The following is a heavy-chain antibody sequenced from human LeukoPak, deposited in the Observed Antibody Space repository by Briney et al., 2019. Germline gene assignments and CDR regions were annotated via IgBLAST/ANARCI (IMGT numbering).Heavy chain of an antibody. D-gene: IGHD3-16*02. CDR2: INHSGTT. J-gene: IGHJ5*02. CDR3: ASHYSSGSYRYTGSFEP. CDR1: GGSFSDYY. V-gene: IGHV4-34*01. Sequence: SETLSLTCAVYGGSFSDYYWSWIRQPPGKGLEWIGEINHSGTTNYSPSLKSRVSISVDTSKNQFSLKLNSVTAAHAAMYYCASHYSSGSYRYTGSFEPWRHGMLVNVSS.